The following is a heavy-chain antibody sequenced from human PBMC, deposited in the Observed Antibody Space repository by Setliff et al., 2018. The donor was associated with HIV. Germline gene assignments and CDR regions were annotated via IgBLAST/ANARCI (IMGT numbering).Heavy chain of an antibody. V-gene: IGHV3-23*01. D-gene: IGHD2-2*03. Sequence: HPGGSLRLSCAASGFTFSSYAMSWVRQAPGKGLEWVSGISDHGGTTYYADSVKGRFTISRDNSKNTLYLQMNSLTAEDTAVYYCAKVDNGHCTSASCRDFDYWGQGTLVTVSS. CDR2: ISDHGGTT. CDR3: AKVDNGHCTSASCRDFDY. CDR1: GFTFSSYA. J-gene: IGHJ4*02.